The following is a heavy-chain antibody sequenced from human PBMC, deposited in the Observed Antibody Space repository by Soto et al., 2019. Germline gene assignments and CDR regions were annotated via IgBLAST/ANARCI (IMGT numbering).Heavy chain of an antibody. CDR1: GFTFSDYY. V-gene: IGHV3-11*06. D-gene: IGHD5-18*01. Sequence: QVQLVESGGGLVKPGGSLRLSCAASGFTFSDYYMSWIRQAPGKGLEWVSYISSSSHYTNYADSVKGRFTISRDNAKNSLYLQMNSLRAEDTAVYYCARVKYSYGYANDYWGQGTLVTVSS. J-gene: IGHJ4*02. CDR2: ISSSSHYT. CDR3: ARVKYSYGYANDY.